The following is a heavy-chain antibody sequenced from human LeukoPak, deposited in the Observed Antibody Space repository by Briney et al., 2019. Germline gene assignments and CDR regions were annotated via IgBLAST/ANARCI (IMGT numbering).Heavy chain of an antibody. D-gene: IGHD6-6*01. J-gene: IGHJ5*02. CDR1: GFTFSSYA. CDR3: AKDQYSSSAYNWFDP. V-gene: IGHV3-23*01. Sequence: PGGSLRLSCAASGFTFSSYAMSWVRQAPGKGLEWVSAISSSGGSTYYADSVKGRFTISRDNSKNTLHLQMNSLRAEDTAVYYCAKDQYSSSAYNWFDPWGQGTLVTVSS. CDR2: ISSSGGST.